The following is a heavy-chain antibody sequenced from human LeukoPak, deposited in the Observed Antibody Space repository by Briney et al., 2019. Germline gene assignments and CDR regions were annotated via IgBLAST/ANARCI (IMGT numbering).Heavy chain of an antibody. CDR3: AKAVSYYGSGRAPFDY. CDR2: IGVGGGT. J-gene: IGHJ4*02. CDR1: GFTFSNSA. V-gene: IGHV3-23*01. Sequence: GGSLRLSCAASGFTFSNSAMTWVRQAPGKGLEGVSVIGVGGGTYYAGSVKGRFTISRDISKTTLYLQRDRLRAEDTAVYYCAKAVSYYGSGRAPFDYWGQGALVTVSS. D-gene: IGHD3-10*01.